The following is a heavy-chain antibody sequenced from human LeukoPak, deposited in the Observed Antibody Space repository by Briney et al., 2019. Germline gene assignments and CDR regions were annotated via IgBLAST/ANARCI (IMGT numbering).Heavy chain of an antibody. CDR2: IHYSGNT. V-gene: IGHV4-39*07. D-gene: IGHD3-22*01. J-gene: IGHJ5*02. CDR1: GGSLSSSSYY. CDR3: ARERGLSSGISAHWFDP. Sequence: SETLSLTCTVSGGSLSSSSYYWGWIRQPPGKGLEWIGSIHYSGNTYYNPSLKSRVTISVDKSKNQFSLKLSSVTAADTAVYYCARERGLSSGISAHWFDPWGQGTLVTVSS.